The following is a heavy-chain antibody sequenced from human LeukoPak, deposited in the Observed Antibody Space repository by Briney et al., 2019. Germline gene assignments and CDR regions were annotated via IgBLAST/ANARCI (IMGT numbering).Heavy chain of an antibody. Sequence: PSETLSLTCTVSGGSISSGDYYWSWIRQPPGKGLEWIGYIYYSGSTYYNPSLKSRVTISVDTSKNQFSLKLSSVTAADTAVYYCARSTYYYDSSGYRQVEGLRFDPWGQGTLVTVSS. CDR2: IYYSGST. CDR1: GGSISSGDYY. J-gene: IGHJ5*02. D-gene: IGHD3-22*01. V-gene: IGHV4-30-4*01. CDR3: ARSTYYYDSSGYRQVEGLRFDP.